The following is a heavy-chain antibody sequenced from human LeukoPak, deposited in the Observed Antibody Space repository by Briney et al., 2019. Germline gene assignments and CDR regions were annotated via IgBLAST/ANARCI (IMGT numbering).Heavy chain of an antibody. Sequence: GGSLRLSCAASGFTFSSYGMHWVRQAPGKGLEWVAVISYDGSNKYYADSVKGRFTISRDNAKNSVYLQMNSLRAEDTAVYYCARDEAQQLVFLGEELFDYWGQGTLVTVSS. D-gene: IGHD6-13*01. V-gene: IGHV3-30*03. J-gene: IGHJ4*02. CDR3: ARDEAQQLVFLGEELFDY. CDR1: GFTFSSYG. CDR2: ISYDGSNK.